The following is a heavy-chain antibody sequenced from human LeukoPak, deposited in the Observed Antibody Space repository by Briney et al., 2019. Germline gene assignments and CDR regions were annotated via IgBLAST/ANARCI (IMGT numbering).Heavy chain of an antibody. D-gene: IGHD5-12*01. CDR2: ITPIFGTA. V-gene: IGHV1-69*05. CDR1: GGTFRSNA. J-gene: IGHJ6*02. CDR3: ARDVDIVATWDYYYGMDV. Sequence: ASVKVSCKASGGTFRSNAISWVRQAPGQGLEWMGGITPIFGTANYAQKLQGRVTMTTDTSTSTAYMELRSLRSDDTAVYYCARDVDIVATWDYYYGMDVWGQGTTVTVSS.